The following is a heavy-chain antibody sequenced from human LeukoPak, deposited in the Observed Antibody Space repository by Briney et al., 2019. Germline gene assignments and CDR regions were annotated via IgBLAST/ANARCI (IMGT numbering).Heavy chain of an antibody. Sequence: SETLSLTCTVSGGSISSYYWSWIRQPPGKGLEWIGYIYYSGSTNYNPSLKSRVTISVDTSKNQFSLKLSSVTAADTAVYYCPGSSGGEAFDIWGQGTMVTVSS. D-gene: IGHD6-13*01. CDR1: GGSISSYY. J-gene: IGHJ3*02. CDR3: PGSSGGEAFDI. V-gene: IGHV4-59*01. CDR2: IYYSGST.